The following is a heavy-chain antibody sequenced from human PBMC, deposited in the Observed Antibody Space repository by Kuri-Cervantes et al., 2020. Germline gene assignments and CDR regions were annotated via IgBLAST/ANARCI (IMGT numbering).Heavy chain of an antibody. D-gene: IGHD1-7*01. CDR2: INPNGGGT. CDR1: GYTFTGYY. V-gene: IGHV1-2*02. J-gene: IGHJ4*02. Sequence: ASVKVSCKASGYTFTGYYIHWVRQAPGQGLEWMGWINPNGGGTNSAQKFQGRVTMTRDTSISTAYMELRRLRSDDTAVYYCARGGELELLLDYWGQGALVTVSS. CDR3: ARGGELELLLDY.